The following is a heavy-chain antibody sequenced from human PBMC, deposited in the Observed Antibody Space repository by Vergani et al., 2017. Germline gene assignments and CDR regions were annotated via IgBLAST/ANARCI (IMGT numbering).Heavy chain of an antibody. CDR1: GYTFTSYG. CDR2: ISAYNGNT. V-gene: IGHV1-18*01. J-gene: IGHJ4*02. D-gene: IGHD3-22*01. Sequence: QVQLVQSGAEVKKPGASVKVSCKASGYTFTSYGISWVRQAPGQGLEWMGWISAYNGNTNYAQKLQGRVTMTTDKSTSTAYMELRSLRSDDTAVYYCARPTNWAYYDSSGYFDYWGQGTLVTVSS. CDR3: ARPTNWAYYDSSGYFDY.